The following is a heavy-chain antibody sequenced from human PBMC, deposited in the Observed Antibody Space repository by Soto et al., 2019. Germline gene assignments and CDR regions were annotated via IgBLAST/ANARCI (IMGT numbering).Heavy chain of an antibody. Sequence: XTLSLPCTVSGGSLRNYVWTWIRQPPGKGLEWIGYIHYSGTTSFFPSYNPSLRSRVTISEDTSKNQFYLKLLSVTPADPPVHFCAAGEASSRNLAPYYLDFWGQGTLVTVS. J-gene: IGHJ4*02. CDR2: IHYSGTT. CDR3: AAGEASSRNLAPYYLDF. D-gene: IGHD6-13*01. CDR1: GGSLRNYV. V-gene: IGHV4-59*01.